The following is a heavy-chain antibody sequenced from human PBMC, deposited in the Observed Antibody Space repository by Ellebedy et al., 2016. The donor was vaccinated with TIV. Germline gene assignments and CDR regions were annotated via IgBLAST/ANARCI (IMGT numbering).Heavy chain of an antibody. CDR1: GFTFSTYW. CDR2: ISGDGSST. V-gene: IGHV3-74*01. D-gene: IGHD3-22*01. Sequence: GGSLRLXXAASGFTFSTYWMHWVRQAPGKGLVWVSRISGDGSSTIYADSVRGRFTISRDNARNTLYLQMNSLRAEDTAVYYCTAIVVTLKWLNIWGQGTLVTVSS. J-gene: IGHJ4*02. CDR3: TAIVVTLKWLNI.